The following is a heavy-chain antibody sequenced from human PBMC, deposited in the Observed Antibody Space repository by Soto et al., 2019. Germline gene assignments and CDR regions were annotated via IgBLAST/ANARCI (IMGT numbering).Heavy chain of an antibody. CDR1: GFTFSGSA. J-gene: IGHJ4*02. CDR2: IRSKANSYAT. CDR3: TSGTFRYFDY. D-gene: IGHD3-16*01. V-gene: IGHV3-73*01. Sequence: EVQLVESGGCLVQPGGSLKLSFAASGFTFSGSAMHWVRQASGKGLEWVGRIRSKANSYATAYAASVKGRFTISRDDSKNTAYLQMNSLKTEDTAVYYCTSGTFRYFDYWGQGTLVTVSS.